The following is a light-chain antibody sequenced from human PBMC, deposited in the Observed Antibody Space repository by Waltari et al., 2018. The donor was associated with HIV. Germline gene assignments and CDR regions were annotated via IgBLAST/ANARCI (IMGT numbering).Light chain of an antibody. CDR2: GAS. CDR1: QSVSHNY. Sequence: EIVLTQSPGTLPLSPGERATLSCRASQSVSHNYLSGYQQKPGQAPRLLIFGASNRPAGLPDRFSGSGSGTDFTLTISRLEPEDFAMYYCQQYGGSPLVTFGGGTKVEIK. V-gene: IGKV3-20*01. J-gene: IGKJ4*01. CDR3: QQYGGSPLVT.